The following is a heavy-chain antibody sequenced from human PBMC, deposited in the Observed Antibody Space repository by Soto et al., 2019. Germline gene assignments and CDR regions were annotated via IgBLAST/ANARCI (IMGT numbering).Heavy chain of an antibody. CDR3: ARDDGRGKGVFDY. CDR2: IIPFYGIV. J-gene: IGHJ4*02. CDR1: GGTFSSYA. Sequence: QVQLVQSGAEVKKPGSSVKVSCKASGGTFSSYAISWVRQAPGQGLEWMGGIIPFYGIVNYAEKFQGRVTITADESTITANMELSSLTSEDTALYYCARDDGRGKGVFDYWGPGTLVTVSS. V-gene: IGHV1-69*01. D-gene: IGHD3-10*01.